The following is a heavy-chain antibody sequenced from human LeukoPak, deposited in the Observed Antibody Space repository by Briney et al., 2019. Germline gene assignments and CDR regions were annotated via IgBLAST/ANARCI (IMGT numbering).Heavy chain of an antibody. D-gene: IGHD4-17*01. CDR1: GYTFTSYY. Sequence: ASVKVSCKASGYTFTSYYMHWVRQAPGQGLEWMGIINPSGDSTSYAQTLQGRVTMTRDTSTSTVYMELSSLRSEDTAVYYCARAPTPGPFDYWGQGTLVTVSS. J-gene: IGHJ4*02. CDR3: ARAPTPGPFDY. V-gene: IGHV1-46*01. CDR2: INPSGDST.